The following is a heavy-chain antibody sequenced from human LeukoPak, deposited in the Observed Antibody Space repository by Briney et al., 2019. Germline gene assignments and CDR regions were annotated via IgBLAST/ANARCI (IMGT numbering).Heavy chain of an antibody. CDR3: ARVMEMATIIDY. J-gene: IGHJ4*02. CDR1: GYTFTSYD. Sequence: ASVKVSCKASGYTFTSYDINWVRQATGQGLEWMGWMNPNSGNTGYAQKFQGRVTMTRNTSISTAYMELSSLRSEDTAVYYCARVMEMATIIDYWGQGTLVTVSS. D-gene: IGHD5-24*01. CDR2: MNPNSGNT. V-gene: IGHV1-8*01.